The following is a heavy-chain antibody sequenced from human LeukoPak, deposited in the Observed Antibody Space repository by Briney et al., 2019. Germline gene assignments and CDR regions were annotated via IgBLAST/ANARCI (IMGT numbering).Heavy chain of an antibody. CDR2: INPNSGGT. CDR3: AREALLYYYGVDY. D-gene: IGHD3-10*01. Sequence: GASVKVSRKASGYTFTGYYMHWVRQAPGQGLEWMGWINPNSGGTNYAQKFQGRVTMTTDTSTSTAYMELRSLRSDDTAVYYCAREALLYYYGVDYWGQGTLVTVSS. J-gene: IGHJ4*02. CDR1: GYTFTGYY. V-gene: IGHV1-2*02.